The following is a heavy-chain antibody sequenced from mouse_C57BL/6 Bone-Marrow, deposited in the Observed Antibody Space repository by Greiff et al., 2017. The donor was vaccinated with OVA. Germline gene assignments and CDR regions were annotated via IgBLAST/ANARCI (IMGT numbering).Heavy chain of an antibody. J-gene: IGHJ1*03. V-gene: IGHV1-5*01. CDR3: RAFYYGSSYWYCDV. CDR2: IYPGNSDT. D-gene: IGHD1-1*01. CDR1: GYTFTSYW. Sequence: VQLQQSGTVLARPGASVKMSCKTSGYTFTSYWMHWVKQRPGQGLEWIGAIYPGNSDTSYNQKFKGKAKLTAVTSASTAYLELSSLTNEDSAVYYGRAFYYGSSYWYCDVWGTGTTVTVSS.